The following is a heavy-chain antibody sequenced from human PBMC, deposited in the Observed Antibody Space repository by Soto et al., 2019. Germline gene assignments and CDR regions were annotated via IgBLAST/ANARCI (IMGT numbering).Heavy chain of an antibody. V-gene: IGHV4-59*12. Sequence: SETLSLTCTVAGGCISSYYWRWMRQPPGKGLGWIGYIYYSGSTNYNPSLKSRVTISVDTSKNQYSLKLSSVTAADPAVYYCARGVESRTELVYWGQGTRVTSSS. CDR3: ARGVESRTELVY. J-gene: IGHJ4*02. D-gene: IGHD3-3*01. CDR1: GGCISSYY. CDR2: IYYSGST.